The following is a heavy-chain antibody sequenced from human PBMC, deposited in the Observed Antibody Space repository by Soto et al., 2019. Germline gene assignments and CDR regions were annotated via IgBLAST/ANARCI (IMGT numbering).Heavy chain of an antibody. CDR1: GYTFTSYG. V-gene: IGHV1-18*01. Sequence: VSVKVSCKASGYTFTSYGISWVRQAPGQGLEWMGWISAYNGNTNYAQKLQGRVTMTTDNSKNTLYLQMNSLRAEDTAVYYCAKDRVYDFWSGPPLDYWGQGTLVTVSS. D-gene: IGHD3-3*01. J-gene: IGHJ4*02. CDR2: ISAYNGNT. CDR3: AKDRVYDFWSGPPLDY.